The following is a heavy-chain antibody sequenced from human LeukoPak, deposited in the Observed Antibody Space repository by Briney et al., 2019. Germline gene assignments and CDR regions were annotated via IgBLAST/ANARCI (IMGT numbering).Heavy chain of an antibody. Sequence: SETLSLTCTVSGGSINNNYWSWIRQSAGKGLEWIGRIYTSGTTDYNPSLKSRITMSVDTSKKQLSLKLRSVTAADTAVYYCARFGVVPGRVGYFDYWGQGILVSVSS. CDR2: IYTSGTT. J-gene: IGHJ4*02. V-gene: IGHV4-4*07. D-gene: IGHD6-19*01. CDR3: ARFGVVPGRVGYFDY. CDR1: GGSINNNY.